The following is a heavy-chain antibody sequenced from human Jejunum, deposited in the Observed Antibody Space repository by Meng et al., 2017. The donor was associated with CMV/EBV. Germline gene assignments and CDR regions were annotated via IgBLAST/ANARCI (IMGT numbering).Heavy chain of an antibody. J-gene: IGHJ4*02. Sequence: VSGVSISSAGYYWTWIRHHPGKGLEWIGYVYYSGSTYYNPSLRSRVTISLDTSKNEFSLKLYSVIAADTALYYCARRVPGLHYFDYWGQGSLVTVSS. CDR3: ARRVPGLHYFDY. V-gene: IGHV4-31*02. D-gene: IGHD5/OR15-5a*01. CDR1: GVSISSAGYY. CDR2: VYYSGST.